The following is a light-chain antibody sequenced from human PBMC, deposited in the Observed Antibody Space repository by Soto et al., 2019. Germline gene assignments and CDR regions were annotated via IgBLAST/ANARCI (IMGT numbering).Light chain of an antibody. V-gene: IGKV1-9*01. CDR3: QQVSGYPLN. CDR1: QGISNY. Sequence: DIQMTQSPSSLSAYLVDRVTITCQASQGISNYSAWYQQGPGKAPKLLIYAASTLQSGVPSRFSGSASGTEFTLTISSLQPEDFATYYCQQVSGYPLNFGGGTKVDTK. CDR2: AAS. J-gene: IGKJ4*01.